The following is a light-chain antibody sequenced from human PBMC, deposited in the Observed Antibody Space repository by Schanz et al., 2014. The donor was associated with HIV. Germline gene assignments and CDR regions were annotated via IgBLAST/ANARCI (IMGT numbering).Light chain of an antibody. J-gene: IGLJ2*01. CDR1: SSDVGGYNY. CDR2: DVS. Sequence: QSALTQPPSASGALGQSVTISCTGTSSDVGGYNYVSWYQHHPGKAPKLMIYDVSNRPSGVSNRFSASKSGNTASLTISGLQAEDEAVYYCSSFTRGTTPVIFGGGTKLTVL. V-gene: IGLV2-14*03. CDR3: SSFTRGTTPVI.